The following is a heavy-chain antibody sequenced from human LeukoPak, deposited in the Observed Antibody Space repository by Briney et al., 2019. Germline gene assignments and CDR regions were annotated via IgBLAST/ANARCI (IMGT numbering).Heavy chain of an antibody. Sequence: GESLKISCKGSGYSFTSCWIGWVRQMPGKGLEWMGIIYPGDSDTRYSPSFQGQVTISADKSISTAYLQWSSLKASDTAMYYCARRRGYSGYEEAFDPWGQGTLVTVSS. CDR1: GYSFTSCW. J-gene: IGHJ5*02. V-gene: IGHV5-51*01. D-gene: IGHD5-12*01. CDR3: ARRRGYSGYEEAFDP. CDR2: IYPGDSDT.